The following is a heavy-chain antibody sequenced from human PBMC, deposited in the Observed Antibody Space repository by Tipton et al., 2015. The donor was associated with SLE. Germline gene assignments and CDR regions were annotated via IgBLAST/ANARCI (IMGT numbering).Heavy chain of an antibody. CDR2: INPDGTIT. Sequence: SLRLSCAASRFPFYNHLMHWVRQVPGKAPVWVSQINPDGTITGHADSVKGRFTISRDNAKSTLYLQMDNLREDDTAIYYCTKGGFSYSYESWGQGTLVTVSS. J-gene: IGHJ4*02. V-gene: IGHV3-74*01. CDR3: TKGGFSYSYES. CDR1: RFPFYNHL. D-gene: IGHD3-22*01.